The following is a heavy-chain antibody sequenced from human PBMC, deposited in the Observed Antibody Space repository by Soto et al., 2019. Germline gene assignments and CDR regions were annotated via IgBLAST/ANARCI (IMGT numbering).Heavy chain of an antibody. V-gene: IGHV4-31*03. CDR1: GDYISSGGYC. CDR2: YCNSGTT. J-gene: IGHJ5*01. CDR3: ARAEYPGNGFES. Sequence: QVQLQESGPGLVKPSQTLSLTCTVSGDYISSGGYCWTWIRQHPGKGLQWIGYYCNSGTTYNNLSLQSRVAISIDTSKNQFSLKLSSVTAADTAVYYCARAEYPGNGFESWGQGTLVTVSS. D-gene: IGHD6-6*01.